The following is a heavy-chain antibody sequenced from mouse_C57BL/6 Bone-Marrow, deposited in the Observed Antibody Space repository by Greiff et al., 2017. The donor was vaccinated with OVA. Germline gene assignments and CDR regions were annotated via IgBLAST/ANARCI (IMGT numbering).Heavy chain of an antibody. CDR2: IYPGNSDT. V-gene: IGHV1-5*01. CDR1: GYTFTSYW. CDR3: TRRDYAAWFAY. Sequence: EVQLQQSGPVLARPGASVKMSCKTSGYTFTSYWMHWVKQRPGQGLEWIGAIYPGNSDTSYNQKFKGKAKLTAVTSASTAYMELSSLTNEDSAVYYCTRRDYAAWFAYWGQGTLVTVSA. D-gene: IGHD2-4*01. J-gene: IGHJ3*01.